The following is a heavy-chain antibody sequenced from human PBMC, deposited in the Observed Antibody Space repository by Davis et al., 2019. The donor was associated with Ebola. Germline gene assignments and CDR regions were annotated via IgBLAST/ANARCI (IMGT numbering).Heavy chain of an antibody. CDR1: GFTSSCCA. CDR3: AKGGDNYNLAYFDF. D-gene: IGHD5-24*01. Sequence: PGGSLRLSCTASGFTSSCCAMNWVRQAPGKGLEWVSGIGSSSNGRHYADSVKGRFTIYRDNSKNTLFLEMNDVRAEDTALYYCAKGGDNYNLAYFDFWGQGTVVTVSS. CDR2: IGSSSNGR. V-gene: IGHV3-23*05. J-gene: IGHJ4*01.